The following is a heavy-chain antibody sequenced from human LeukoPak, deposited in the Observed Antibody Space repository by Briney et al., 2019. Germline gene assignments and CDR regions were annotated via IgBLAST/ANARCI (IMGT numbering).Heavy chain of an antibody. V-gene: IGHV3-74*01. Sequence: GGSPRLSCAASGFTFSSYWMHWVRQAPGKGLVWVSRINPDGSSTSYADSVKGRFTISRDNAKNTLYLQTNSLRAEDTAVYYCARDLGWLQSYWGQGTLVTVSS. J-gene: IGHJ4*02. CDR3: ARDLGWLQSY. CDR2: INPDGSST. CDR1: GFTFSSYW. D-gene: IGHD5-24*01.